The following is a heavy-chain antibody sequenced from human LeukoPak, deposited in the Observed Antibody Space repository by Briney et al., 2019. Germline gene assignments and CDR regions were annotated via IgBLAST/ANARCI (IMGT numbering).Heavy chain of an antibody. D-gene: IGHD3-16*01. J-gene: IGHJ2*01. CDR3: ARGGWSLDL. CDR2: IYYSGST. CDR1: GGSISSYY. V-gene: IGHV4-59*01. Sequence: SETLSLTCTVAGGSISSYYWSWFRQPPGKGLEWIGYIYYSGSTNYNPSLRSRVTISVDTSNNHFSLKLSSVTAADTAVYYCARGGWSLDLWGRGTLVTVSS.